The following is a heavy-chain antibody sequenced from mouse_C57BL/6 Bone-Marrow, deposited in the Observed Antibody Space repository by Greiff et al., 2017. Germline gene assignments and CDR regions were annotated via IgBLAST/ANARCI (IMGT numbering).Heavy chain of an antibody. J-gene: IGHJ1*03. CDR2: ISSGGSYT. V-gene: IGHV5-6*01. Sequence: EVKVVESGGDLVKPGGSLKLSCAASGFTFSSYGMSWVRQTPDKRLEWVATISSGGSYTYYPASVKGRFTISRDNAKNTLYLQMSSLKSEDTAMYYCARHEDGSSYNWYFDVWGTGTTVTVSS. CDR1: GFTFSSYG. D-gene: IGHD1-1*01. CDR3: ARHEDGSSYNWYFDV.